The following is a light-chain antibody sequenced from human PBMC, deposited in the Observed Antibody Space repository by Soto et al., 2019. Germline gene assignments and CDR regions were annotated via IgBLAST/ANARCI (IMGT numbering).Light chain of an antibody. CDR2: EVS. CDR1: SSDVGRYNL. J-gene: IGLJ2*01. CDR3: CSYAGSSTLV. Sequence: QSVLTQPASVSGSPGQSFTISCTGTSSDVGRYNLVSWYQQHPGKAPKLMISEVSKRPSGVSNRFSGSKSGNTASLTISGLQAEDEADYYCCSYAGSSTLVFRGGTKVTVL. V-gene: IGLV2-23*02.